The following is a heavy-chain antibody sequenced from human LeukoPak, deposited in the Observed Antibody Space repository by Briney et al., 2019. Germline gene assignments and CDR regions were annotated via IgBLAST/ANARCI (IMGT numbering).Heavy chain of an antibody. CDR1: GGSISSNNFY. V-gene: IGHV4-39*01. D-gene: IGHD6-19*01. CDR3: ARQIAVAGEWAFDV. J-gene: IGHJ3*01. CDR2: INYGGHT. Sequence: SETLSLTCTVSGGSISSNNFYWGWVRQPPGKGLEWIGSINYGGHTYYSPSLKSRVTISVDTSQNQCSLKLSSVTATDTAVYYCARQIAVAGEWAFDVWGQGTMVTVSS.